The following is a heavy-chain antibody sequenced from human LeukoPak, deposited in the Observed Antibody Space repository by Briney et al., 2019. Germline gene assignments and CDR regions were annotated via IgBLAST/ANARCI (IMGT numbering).Heavy chain of an antibody. J-gene: IGHJ4*02. CDR3: ARDPSSDRFQYFDF. D-gene: IGHD6-19*01. CDR1: GFTFSHSG. CDR2: MTTFDARI. V-gene: IGHV3-21*04. Sequence: GGFLRLSCAASGFTFSHSGFMWVRQAAGKGLELVASMTTFDARIYYADAVSGRFTISRDSAENSLFMHMNSLTAEVTAVYYCARDPSSDRFQYFDFWGQGAVVTV.